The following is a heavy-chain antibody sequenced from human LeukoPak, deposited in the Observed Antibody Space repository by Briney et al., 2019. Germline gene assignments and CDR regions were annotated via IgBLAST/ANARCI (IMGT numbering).Heavy chain of an antibody. CDR3: FGQWLRGIALFDY. D-gene: IGHD5-12*01. CDR2: ISWNSGSI. Sequence: GRSLRLSCAASGFTFDHYAMHWVRQAPGKGLEWVSGISWNSGSIGYADSVKGRFTISRDNAKNSLYLQMNSLRAEDTALYYRFGQWLRGIALFDYWGQGTLVTVSS. V-gene: IGHV3-9*01. CDR1: GFTFDHYA. J-gene: IGHJ4*02.